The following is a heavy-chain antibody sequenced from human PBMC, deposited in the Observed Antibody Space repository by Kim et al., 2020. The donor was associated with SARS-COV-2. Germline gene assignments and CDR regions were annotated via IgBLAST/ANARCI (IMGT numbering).Heavy chain of an antibody. D-gene: IGHD6-13*01. CDR3: ARGTIAPIDY. CDR2: ST. V-gene: IGHV4-34*01. J-gene: IGHJ4*02. Sequence: STHYNPSLTSRVTISVDTSKNQFALKLSSVTAADTAVYYCARGTIAPIDYWGQGTLVTVSS.